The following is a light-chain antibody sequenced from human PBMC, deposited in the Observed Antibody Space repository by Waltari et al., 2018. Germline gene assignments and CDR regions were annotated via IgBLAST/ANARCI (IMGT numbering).Light chain of an antibody. CDR2: DVT. J-gene: IGLJ3*02. CDR1: SSDVGAFTY. V-gene: IGLV2-14*03. Sequence: QSALTQPASVSGSPGQSITIPSTRTSSDVGAFTYVFCYHQPPARAPNLLIYDVTPRPSGVSNRFSGSKSGNTASLTISGLQAEDEADYYCSSYRGSYTLVFGGGTKVTVL. CDR3: SSYRGSYTLV.